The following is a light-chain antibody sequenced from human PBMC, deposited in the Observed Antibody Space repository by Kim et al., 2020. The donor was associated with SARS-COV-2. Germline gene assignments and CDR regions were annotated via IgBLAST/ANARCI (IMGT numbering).Light chain of an antibody. J-gene: IGLJ3*02. Sequence: QSALTQPASVSGSPGQSITISCTGSSSDVGGYNYVCWYQQHPGKAPKLMIYDVTERPSGVSDRFSGSKSGNTASLTISGLQAEDEADYYCSSYTSNSTPWVFGGGTQLTVL. CDR1: SSDVGGYNY. CDR2: DVT. V-gene: IGLV2-14*01. CDR3: SSYTSNSTPWV.